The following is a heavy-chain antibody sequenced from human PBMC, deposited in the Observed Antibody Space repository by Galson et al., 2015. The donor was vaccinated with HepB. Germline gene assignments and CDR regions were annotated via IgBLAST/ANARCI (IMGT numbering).Heavy chain of an antibody. CDR2: ISSSSSYI. V-gene: IGHV3-21*01. J-gene: IGHJ3*02. Sequence: SLRLSCAASGFTFSSYWMSWVRQAPGKGLEWVSSISSSSSYIYYADSVKGRFTISRDNAKNSLYLQMNSLRAEDTAVYYCARDPTPYYDFWSGQSDDAFDIWGQGTMVTVSS. CDR3: ARDPTPYYDFWSGQSDDAFDI. CDR1: GFTFSSYW. D-gene: IGHD3-3*01.